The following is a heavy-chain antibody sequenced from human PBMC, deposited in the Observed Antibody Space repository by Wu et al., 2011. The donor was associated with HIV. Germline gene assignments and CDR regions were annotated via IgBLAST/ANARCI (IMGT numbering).Heavy chain of an antibody. CDR1: GGTFSSYA. V-gene: IGHV1-69*13. J-gene: IGHJ6*02. CDR2: IIPIFDTS. D-gene: IGHD1-1*01. Sequence: QVQLVQSGAEVEKPGSSVKVSCKASGGTFSSYAINWVRQAPGQGLEWMGRIIPIFDTSDYAHKFQGRLTITADTSTSTAYMELSSLRSEDTAVYYCARGRQNWNDKPGYGMAVWGQGTTVTVSS. CDR3: ARGRQNWNDKPGYGMAV.